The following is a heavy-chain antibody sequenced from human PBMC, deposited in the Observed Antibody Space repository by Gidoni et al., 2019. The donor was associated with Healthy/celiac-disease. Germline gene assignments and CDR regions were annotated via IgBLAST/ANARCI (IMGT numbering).Heavy chain of an antibody. Sequence: QVQLVQSGAEVKKPGASVKVSCKASGYTFTGYYMHGVRQAPGQGLEWMGWINPNSGGTNYAQKFQGRVTMTRDTSISTAYMELSRLRSDDTAVYYCARELYRVYSSSSRVFDYWGQGTLVTVSS. J-gene: IGHJ4*02. CDR1: GYTFTGYY. D-gene: IGHD6-6*01. V-gene: IGHV1-2*02. CDR2: INPNSGGT. CDR3: ARELYRVYSSSSRVFDY.